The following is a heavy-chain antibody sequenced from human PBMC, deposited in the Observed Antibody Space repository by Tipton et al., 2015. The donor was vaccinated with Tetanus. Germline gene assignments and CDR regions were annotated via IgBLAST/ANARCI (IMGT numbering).Heavy chain of an antibody. D-gene: IGHD3-22*01. J-gene: IGHJ6*02. V-gene: IGHV4-59*01. CDR2: IYSSGST. Sequence: PGLVKPSGTLSLTCNVSGGSITSYFWSWIRQAPGKGLEWIGYIYSSGSTNYNPSLKSRVTMSVDTARNQISLKLTSVSAADTAVYFCTGDDYYDTSLRDYYGMDVWGPGTTATVSS. CDR1: GGSITSYF. CDR3: TGDDYYDTSLRDYYGMDV.